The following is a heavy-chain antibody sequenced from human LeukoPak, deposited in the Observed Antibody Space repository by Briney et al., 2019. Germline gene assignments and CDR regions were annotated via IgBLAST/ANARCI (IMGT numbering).Heavy chain of an antibody. CDR1: GGSISSHY. J-gene: IGHJ4*02. V-gene: IGHV4-59*11. CDR2: IYYSGST. Sequence: SETLSLTCTVSGGSISSHYWSWIRQPPGKGLEWIGYIYYSGSTNYNPPLKSRVTISVDTSKNQFSLKLSSVTAADTAVYYCAREVSSSNFDYWGQGTLVTVSS. CDR3: AREVSSSNFDY. D-gene: IGHD6-6*01.